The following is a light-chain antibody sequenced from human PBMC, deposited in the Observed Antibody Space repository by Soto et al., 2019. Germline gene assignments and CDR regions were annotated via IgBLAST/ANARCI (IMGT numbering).Light chain of an antibody. CDR3: QQSYSTRRT. CDR2: AAS. CDR1: QSISRN. J-gene: IGKJ1*01. V-gene: IGKV1-39*01. Sequence: DIQLTQSPSSLSASVGDRVTITCRASQSISRNLNWYQQKPGKAPNVLIYAASNLESGVPSRFSGSGSGTDFTLAISSLQPEDFATDYCQQSYSTRRTFGQGTNVEIK.